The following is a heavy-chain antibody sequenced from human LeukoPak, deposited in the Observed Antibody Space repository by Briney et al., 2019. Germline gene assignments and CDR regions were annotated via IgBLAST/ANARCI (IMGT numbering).Heavy chain of an antibody. V-gene: IGHV4-39*01. CDR2: IYHSGST. Sequence: PSETLSLTCTVSGGSISSSSYYWGWIRQPPGKGLEWIGSIYHSGSTYYNPSLKSRVTISVDTSKNQFSLKLSSVTAADTAVYYCQYYYYDSSGYYLYYFDYWGQGTLVTVSS. CDR3: QYYYYDSSGYYLYYFDY. J-gene: IGHJ4*02. CDR1: GGSISSSSYY. D-gene: IGHD3-22*01.